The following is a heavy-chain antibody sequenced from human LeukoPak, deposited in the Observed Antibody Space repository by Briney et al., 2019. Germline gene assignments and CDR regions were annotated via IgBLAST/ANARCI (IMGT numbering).Heavy chain of an antibody. V-gene: IGHV3-48*03. J-gene: IGHJ3*02. D-gene: IGHD1-26*01. CDR1: GFTFSSYE. CDR3: ARDHGVSYYGPFAFDI. Sequence: GGSLRLSCAASGFTFSSYEMNWVRQAPGKGLEWVSYISSSGSTIYYADSVKGRFTISRDNAKNSLYLQMNSLRAEDTAVYYCARDHGVSYYGPFAFDIWGQGTMVTVSS. CDR2: ISSSGSTI.